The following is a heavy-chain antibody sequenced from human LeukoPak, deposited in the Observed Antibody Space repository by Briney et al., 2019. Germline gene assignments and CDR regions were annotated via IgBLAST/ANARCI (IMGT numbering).Heavy chain of an antibody. J-gene: IGHJ4*02. CDR1: GYSFTSHW. CDR3: ARRPYGVQTTIFDY. CDR2: IYPGDSDT. V-gene: IGHV5-51*01. D-gene: IGHD1-14*01. Sequence: GESLKISCKGSGYSFTSHWIGWVRQMPGRGLEWMGIIYPGDSDTRYSPSCQGQVTISADKSISTAYLQWSSLKASDTAMYYCARRPYGVQTTIFDYWGQGTLVTVSS.